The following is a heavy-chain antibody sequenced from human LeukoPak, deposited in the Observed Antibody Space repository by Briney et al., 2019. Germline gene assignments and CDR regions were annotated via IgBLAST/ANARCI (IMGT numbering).Heavy chain of an antibody. CDR2: ISSSGSTI. V-gene: IGHV3-11*01. CDR1: GFTFSDFY. Sequence: GGSLRLSCAASGFTFSDFYMSWIRQAPGKGLEWISYISSSGSTIYYADSVKGRFTISRDNAKNSLYLQMNSLRAEDTAVYYCARRKRETIVTTTASQRYFYYSYMDVWGKGTTVT. D-gene: IGHD5-12*01. J-gene: IGHJ6*03. CDR3: ARRKRETIVTTTASQRYFYYSYMDV.